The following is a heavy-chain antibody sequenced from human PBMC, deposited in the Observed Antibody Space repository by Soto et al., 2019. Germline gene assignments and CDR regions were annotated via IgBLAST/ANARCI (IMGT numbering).Heavy chain of an antibody. J-gene: IGHJ4*02. Sequence: PSETLSLTCTVSGGSITTYYWSWIRQPPGKRLQWIGYMSFVGRTDYIPSLKSRVTISGDTSKNQFSLNLTSVTAADTAVYFCARVGATAEFDHWGRGSLVTVS. CDR1: GGSITTYY. CDR2: MSFVGRT. V-gene: IGHV4-59*01. CDR3: ARVGATAEFDH. D-gene: IGHD1-26*01.